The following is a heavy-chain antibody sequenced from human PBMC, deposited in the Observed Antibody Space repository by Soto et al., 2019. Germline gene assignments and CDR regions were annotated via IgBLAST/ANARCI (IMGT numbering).Heavy chain of an antibody. CDR3: GKGPHAVGPPTYFDY. CDR1: GSSFSNYG. CDR2: ISGYGGST. Sequence: PGGSLRLSCAVSGSSFSNYGVSWVRQAPGKGLEWDSSISGYGGSTWYADSVKGRFTISRDNSRNTLYLEMDSLRGGDTAVYHCGKGPHAVGPPTYFDYWGRGTLVTVSS. V-gene: IGHV3-23*01. D-gene: IGHD1-26*01. J-gene: IGHJ4*02.